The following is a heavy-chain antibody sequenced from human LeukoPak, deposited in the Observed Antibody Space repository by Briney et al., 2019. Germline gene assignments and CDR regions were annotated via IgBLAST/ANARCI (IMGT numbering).Heavy chain of an antibody. Sequence: PGGSLRLSCAASGFTFSNYAMSWVRQAPGKGLEWVSVISGSGDSTYYADSVKGRFTISRDNSKNTLYLQMNSLRAEDTAVYYCARDLGSGTQYTFFDYWGQGTLVTVSS. D-gene: IGHD3-10*01. CDR3: ARDLGSGTQYTFFDY. V-gene: IGHV3-23*01. CDR1: GFTFSNYA. CDR2: ISGSGDST. J-gene: IGHJ4*02.